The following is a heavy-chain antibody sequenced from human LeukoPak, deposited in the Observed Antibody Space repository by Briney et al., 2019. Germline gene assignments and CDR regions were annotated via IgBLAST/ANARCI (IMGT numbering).Heavy chain of an antibody. Sequence: GSLRLSCAASGFTFSSYAMHWVRQTPEKGLEWIGDINHSGSTNYNPSLQSRLTISVDTSKNQFSLRLSSVTAADTAMYYCAALVNAAPDYFDSWGQGTLVSVSS. D-gene: IGHD6-25*01. CDR3: AALVNAAPDYFDS. V-gene: IGHV4-34*08. CDR1: GFTFSSYA. J-gene: IGHJ4*02. CDR2: INHSGST.